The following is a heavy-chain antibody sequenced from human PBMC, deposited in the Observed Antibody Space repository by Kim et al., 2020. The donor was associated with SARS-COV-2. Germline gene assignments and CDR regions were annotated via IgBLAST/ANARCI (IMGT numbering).Heavy chain of an antibody. D-gene: IGHD3-22*01. V-gene: IGHV3-49*03. CDR2: IRIKAYGGTT. J-gene: IGHJ5*02. CDR1: GFTFGDNA. Sequence: GGSLRLSCTASGFTFGDNAMSWFRQAPGKGLGWVGFIRIKAYGGTTEYASSVKGRFTISRDDSKSIAYLQMNSLKTEDTAVYYCTRDLAYYDSSGSKFDPWGQGTLVTVSS. CDR3: TRDLAYYDSSGSKFDP.